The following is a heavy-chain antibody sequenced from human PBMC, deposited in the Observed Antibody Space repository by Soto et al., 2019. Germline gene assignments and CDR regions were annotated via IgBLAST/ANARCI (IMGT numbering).Heavy chain of an antibody. Sequence: LGESLKISCKGSGYSFTIYWISWVRRMPWKGLEWMGRIDPSDSYTNYSPSFQGHVTISADKSISTAYLQWSSLKASDTAMYYCASHYDSSPWGAFDIWGQGTMVTVSS. CDR3: ASHYDSSPWGAFDI. D-gene: IGHD3-22*01. V-gene: IGHV5-10-1*01. CDR1: GYSFTIYW. CDR2: IDPSDSYT. J-gene: IGHJ3*02.